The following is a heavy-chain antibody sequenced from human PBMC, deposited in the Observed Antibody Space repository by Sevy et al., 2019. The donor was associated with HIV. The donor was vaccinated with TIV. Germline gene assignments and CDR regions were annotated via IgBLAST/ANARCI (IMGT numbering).Heavy chain of an antibody. J-gene: IGHJ5*02. V-gene: IGHV3-30*18. Sequence: GGSLRLSCAASGFTFSSYAMHWVRQAPGKGLEWVAVISYDGSDKYYADSVKGRFTISRDNSKNTLYLQMNSLRAEDTAVFYCAKYSSSWYHVTQNYWFDPWGQGTLVTVSS. CDR2: ISYDGSDK. CDR3: AKYSSSWYHVTQNYWFDP. D-gene: IGHD6-13*01. CDR1: GFTFSSYA.